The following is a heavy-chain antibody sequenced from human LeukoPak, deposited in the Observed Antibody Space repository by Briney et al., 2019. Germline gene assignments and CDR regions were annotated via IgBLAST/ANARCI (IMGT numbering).Heavy chain of an antibody. CDR3: AKDSPPVPQDYYDSICYFDY. V-gene: IGHV3-23*01. Sequence: GGSLRLSCAASGFTFSSYSMNWVRQAPGKGLEWVSAISGSGGSTYYADSVRGRFTISRDNSKNTLHLQMNSLRAEDTAVYYCAKDSPPVPQDYYDSICYFDYWGQGTLVTVSS. CDR2: ISGSGGST. CDR1: GFTFSSYS. J-gene: IGHJ4*02. D-gene: IGHD3-22*01.